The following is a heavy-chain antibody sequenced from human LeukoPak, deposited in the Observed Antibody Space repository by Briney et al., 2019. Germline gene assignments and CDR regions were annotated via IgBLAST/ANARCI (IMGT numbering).Heavy chain of an antibody. Sequence: GRSLRLSCAASGFTFSSYGMHWVRQAPGKGLEWVAVISYDGSNKYYADSVKGRFTISRDNSKNTLYLQMNSLRAEDTAVYYFARAVGTTLLFDSWGQGPLSPSP. J-gene: IGHJ4*02. CDR1: GFTFSSYG. CDR3: ARAVGTTLLFDS. CDR2: ISYDGSNK. D-gene: IGHD1-26*01. V-gene: IGHV3-30*03.